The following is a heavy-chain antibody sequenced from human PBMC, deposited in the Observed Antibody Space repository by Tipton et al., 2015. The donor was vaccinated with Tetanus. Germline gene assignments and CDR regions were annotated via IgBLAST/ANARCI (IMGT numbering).Heavy chain of an antibody. CDR3: ARDGGNYFYYGMNV. CDR2: INHSGNT. Sequence: TLSLTCAVYGASFSDYYWSWIRQAPGKGLEWIGEINHSGNTNHNPSLRGRATISFDSVKNHFSLSLSSVTAADTAMYHCARDGGNYFYYGMNVWGQGAAVTVSS. CDR1: GASFSDYY. V-gene: IGHV4-34*09. J-gene: IGHJ6*02.